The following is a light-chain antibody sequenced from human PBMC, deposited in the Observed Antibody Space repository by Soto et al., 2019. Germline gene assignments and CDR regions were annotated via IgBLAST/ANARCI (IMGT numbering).Light chain of an antibody. Sequence: IILTQSPGTLSLSPGERATLSCRASQSVSSSYLAWYQQKPGQAPRLLIFGASRRATGIPDRFSGSGSGTNFTLTISRLEPEDFAVYYCQQYGKLPRTFGQGTKVEIK. CDR2: GAS. V-gene: IGKV3-20*01. J-gene: IGKJ1*01. CDR1: QSVSSSY. CDR3: QQYGKLPRT.